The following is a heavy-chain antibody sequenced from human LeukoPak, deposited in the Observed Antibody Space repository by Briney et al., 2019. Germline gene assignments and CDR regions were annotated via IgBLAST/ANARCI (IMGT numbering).Heavy chain of an antibody. Sequence: GGSLRLSCAASGFTFSSYSMSWVRQAPGKGLEWVSAISSDGSTFYSDSVKGRFTISRDNSKNTLYLQMNSPRAEDTAVYYCAKVPSVATTPPDYWGQGTLVTVSS. V-gene: IGHV3-23*01. CDR2: ISSDGST. D-gene: IGHD5-12*01. CDR3: AKVPSVATTPPDY. CDR1: GFTFSSYS. J-gene: IGHJ4*02.